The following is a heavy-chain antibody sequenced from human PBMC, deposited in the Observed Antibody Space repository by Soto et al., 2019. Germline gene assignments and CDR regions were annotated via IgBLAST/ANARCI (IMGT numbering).Heavy chain of an antibody. V-gene: IGHV3-21*04. CDR1: GFTFTTYS. CDR3: AKPLLYSGSYPDAFDI. Sequence: GGSLRLSCAASGFTFTTYSLNWVRQAPGKGLEWVSSISSSGSYKYYADSVKGRFTISRDNANKSLFLQMNSLRVEDTAVYYCAKPLLYSGSYPDAFDIWGQGTMVTVSS. CDR2: ISSSGSYK. J-gene: IGHJ3*02. D-gene: IGHD1-26*01.